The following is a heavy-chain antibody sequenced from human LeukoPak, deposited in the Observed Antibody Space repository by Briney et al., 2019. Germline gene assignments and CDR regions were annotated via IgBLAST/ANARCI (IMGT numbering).Heavy chain of an antibody. Sequence: ASVKVSCKASGYSFTSYYMHWVRQAPGQGLEWMGIVNLSGGSTSYAQKFQGRVTMTRDMSTSTVYMELSSLRSEDTAVYYCARDYYGSGSPITDYYMDVWGKGTTVTVSS. CDR3: ARDYYGSGSPITDYYMDV. CDR2: VNLSGGST. CDR1: GYSFTSYY. D-gene: IGHD3-10*01. J-gene: IGHJ6*03. V-gene: IGHV1-46*01.